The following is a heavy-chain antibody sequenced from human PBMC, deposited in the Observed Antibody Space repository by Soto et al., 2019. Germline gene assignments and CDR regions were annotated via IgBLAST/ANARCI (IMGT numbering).Heavy chain of an antibody. D-gene: IGHD3-9*01. Sequence: QVQLQEAGPGLVKPSQTLSLTCTVSGGSIRSGGYYWSWIRQHPGKGLEWIGYIYYSGSTYYNPSLKSRVTISVDTSKNQFSLKLSSVTAADTAVYYCAREHRYIGDDYWGQGTLVTVSS. V-gene: IGHV4-31*03. CDR2: IYYSGST. CDR1: GGSIRSGGYY. CDR3: AREHRYIGDDY. J-gene: IGHJ4*02.